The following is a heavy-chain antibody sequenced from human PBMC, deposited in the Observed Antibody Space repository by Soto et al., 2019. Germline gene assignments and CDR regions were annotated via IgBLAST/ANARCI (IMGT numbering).Heavy chain of an antibody. J-gene: IGHJ2*01. Sequence: QVQLQESGPGLVKPSQTLTLTCTVSGGSISSGGYYWSWIRQHPGKGLEWIGYIYYSGSTYYNPSLKSRVTISVDTSKNQFSLKLSSVTAADTAVYYCAREFYGDYVGGGWYFDLWGRGTLVTVSS. CDR2: IYYSGST. D-gene: IGHD4-17*01. CDR1: GGSISSGGYY. CDR3: AREFYGDYVGGGWYFDL. V-gene: IGHV4-31*03.